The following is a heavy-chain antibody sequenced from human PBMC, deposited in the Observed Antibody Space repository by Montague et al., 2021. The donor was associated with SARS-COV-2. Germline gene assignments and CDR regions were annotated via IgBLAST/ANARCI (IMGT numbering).Heavy chain of an antibody. J-gene: IGHJ6*02. CDR1: GASISSSSYY. D-gene: IGHD6-13*01. V-gene: IGHV4-39*07. CDR3: ARVGRQQLVRLSGMDV. CDR2: IYYSGST. Sequence: SETLSLTCTVSGASISSSSYYWGWIRQPPGKGLEWIGSIYYSGSTYYKRSLKSRVTISVDTSKNQFSLKLSSVTAADTAVYYCARVGRQQLVRLSGMDVWGQGTTVTVSS.